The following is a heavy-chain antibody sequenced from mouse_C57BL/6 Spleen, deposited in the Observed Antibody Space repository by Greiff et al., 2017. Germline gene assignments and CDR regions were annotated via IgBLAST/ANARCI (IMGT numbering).Heavy chain of an antibody. CDR3: TRGGTWYYVGY. J-gene: IGHJ2*01. CDR1: GYTFTDYE. CDR2: IDPETGGT. Sequence: QVQLKESGAELVRPGASVTLSCKASGYTFTDYEMHWVKQTPVHGLEWIGAIDPETGGTAYNQKFKGKAIMTAYKSSSTAYMELRSLTSEDSAVFDGTRGGTWYYVGYWGQGTTLTVSS. V-gene: IGHV1-15*01.